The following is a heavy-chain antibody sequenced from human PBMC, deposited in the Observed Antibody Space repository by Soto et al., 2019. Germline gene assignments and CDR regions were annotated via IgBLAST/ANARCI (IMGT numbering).Heavy chain of an antibody. CDR2: FDPEYGET. CDR1: GYRHTELS. J-gene: IGHJ4*02. Sequence: SAKVTCKDCGYRHTELSMRWGRQAPGKGCEWIGGFDPEYGETTYAPNHQGRVTMTDDTSTATGFMEMSSLRAEDTALSFCARASNRGDYDSSGYYFFDYWGQGTLVTVSS. V-gene: IGHV1-24*01. D-gene: IGHD3-22*01. CDR3: ARASNRGDYDSSGYYFFDY.